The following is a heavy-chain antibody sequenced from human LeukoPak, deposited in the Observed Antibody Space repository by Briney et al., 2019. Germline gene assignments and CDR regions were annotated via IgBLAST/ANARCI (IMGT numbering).Heavy chain of an antibody. CDR3: AREHNWNVRYYYYYGMDV. D-gene: IGHD1-20*01. CDR2: IIPIFGTA. CDR1: EGTFSSYA. Sequence: SVKVSCKASEGTFSSYAISWVRQAPGQGLEWMGGIIPIFGTANYAQKFQGRVTITADESTSTAYMELSSLRSEDTAVYYCAREHNWNVRYYYYYGMDVWGQGTTVTVSS. V-gene: IGHV1-69*13. J-gene: IGHJ6*02.